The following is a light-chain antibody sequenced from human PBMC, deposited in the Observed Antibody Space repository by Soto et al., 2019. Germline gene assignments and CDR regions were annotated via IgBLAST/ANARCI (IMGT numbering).Light chain of an antibody. CDR1: QSVSSSY. CDR3: QQYGSSRT. Sequence: EIVLTQSPGTLSLSPGERATLSCRVSQSVSSSYLAWYQQQPCQAPRLLIYGTSSRATGNPDRFRGSGSVTDFTLTISRLEPGDFAVYYCQQYGSSRTFGQGTKVEIK. V-gene: IGKV3-20*01. CDR2: GTS. J-gene: IGKJ1*01.